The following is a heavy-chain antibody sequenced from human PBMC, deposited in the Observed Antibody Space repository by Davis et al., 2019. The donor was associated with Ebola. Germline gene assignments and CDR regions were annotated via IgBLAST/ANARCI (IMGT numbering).Heavy chain of an antibody. V-gene: IGHV3-7*01. Sequence: GESLKISCAASGFTFSDYYMSWIRQAPGKVLEWVASIKQDGSEKYYVDSVKGRFTISRDNAKNSLYLQMNSLRAEDTAVYYCLYGMDVWGQGTTVTVSS. CDR1: GFTFSDYY. CDR3: LYGMDV. CDR2: IKQDGSEK. J-gene: IGHJ6*02.